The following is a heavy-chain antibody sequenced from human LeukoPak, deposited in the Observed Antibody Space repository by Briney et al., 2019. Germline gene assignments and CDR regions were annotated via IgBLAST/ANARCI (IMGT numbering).Heavy chain of an antibody. CDR3: ATYLGYSSGWFDY. J-gene: IGHJ4*02. D-gene: IGHD6-19*01. CDR1: GFTFSSYA. CDR2: FDPEDGET. V-gene: IGHV1-24*01. Sequence: GGSLRLSCAASGFTFSSYAMHWVRQAPGKGLEWMGGFDPEDGETIYAQKFQGRVTMTEDTSTDTAYMELSSLRSEDTAVYYCATYLGYSSGWFDYWGQGTLVTVSS.